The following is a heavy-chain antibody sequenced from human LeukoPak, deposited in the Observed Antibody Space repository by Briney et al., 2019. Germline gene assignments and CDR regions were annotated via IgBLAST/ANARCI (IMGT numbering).Heavy chain of an antibody. CDR1: GFSLSTGGVG. V-gene: IGHV2-5*01. CDR3: AQIVPYYYDSSGYYYYFDY. CDR2: IYWNDDK. Sequence: KASGPTLVNPPQTLTLTCTFSGFSLSTGGVGVGWIRQPPGKALEWLALIYWNDDKRYSPSLKSRLTITKDTSKNQVVLTMTNMDPVDTATYYCAQIVPYYYDSSGYYYYFDYWGQGTLVTVSS. J-gene: IGHJ4*02. D-gene: IGHD3-22*01.